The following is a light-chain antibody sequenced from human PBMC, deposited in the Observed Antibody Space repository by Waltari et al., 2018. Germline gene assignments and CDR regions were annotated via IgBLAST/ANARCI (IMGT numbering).Light chain of an antibody. CDR1: QRVVSH. J-gene: IGKJ5*01. CDR2: AIS. Sequence: DIQMTPSPSSLSASVRDRVTITCRASQRVVSHLNGYQQKVGKAPKLLIYAISGLHDGVPSRLSGSGSGTDFTLTISGLQPEDFATYYCQQSDYTPRTFGQGTRLEI. V-gene: IGKV1-39*01. CDR3: QQSDYTPRT.